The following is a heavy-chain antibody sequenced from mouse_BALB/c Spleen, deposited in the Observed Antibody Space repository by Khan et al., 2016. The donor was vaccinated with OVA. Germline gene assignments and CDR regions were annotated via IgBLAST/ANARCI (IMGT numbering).Heavy chain of an antibody. CDR3: ARVYRSDFDY. V-gene: IGHV1-20*02. J-gene: IGHJ2*01. D-gene: IGHD1-1*01. Sequence: VQLQQSGPELVKPGASVKISCKASGYSFTGYFMNWVMQSHGKSLEWIGRVNPHVGETLFNPKFKGKATLTVDVSSSTAHMELRSLASEDSAVYYCARVYRSDFDYWGQGTTLTVSS. CDR1: GYSFTGYF. CDR2: VNPHVGET.